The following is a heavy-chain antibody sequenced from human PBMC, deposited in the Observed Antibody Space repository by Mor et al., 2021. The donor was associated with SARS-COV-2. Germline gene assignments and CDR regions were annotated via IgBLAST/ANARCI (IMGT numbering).Heavy chain of an antibody. J-gene: IGHJ4*02. D-gene: IGHD5-12*01. CDR3: ARDLATPPHDYFDY. Sequence: GRFTISRDNAKNSMYLQMNSLRAEDTAVYYCARDLATPPHDYFDYWGQGTLVTVSS. V-gene: IGHV3-11*05.